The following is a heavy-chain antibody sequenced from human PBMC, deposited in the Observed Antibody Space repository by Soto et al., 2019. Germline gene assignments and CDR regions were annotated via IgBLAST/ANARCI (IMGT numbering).Heavy chain of an antibody. CDR3: STRAYDTNGYYRFDP. CDR2: INHSGRV. V-gene: IGHV4-34*01. Sequence: KASETLSLTCAVYGGSFSGHSWTWIRQSPGKGLEWIGDINHSGRVNYSPSLKSRVTISLDTSKNQFSLTLSAVTAADTAMYYCSTRAYDTNGYYRFDPWGQGTLVVVSS. J-gene: IGHJ5*01. CDR1: GGSFSGHS. D-gene: IGHD3-22*01.